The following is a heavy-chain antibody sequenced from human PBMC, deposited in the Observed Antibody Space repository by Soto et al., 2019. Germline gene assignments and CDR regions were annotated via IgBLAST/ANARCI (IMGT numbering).Heavy chain of an antibody. CDR1: GDSISSGHYF. CDR3: ARDRYFAL. CDR2: IFYNGST. V-gene: IGHV4-31*03. J-gene: IGHJ2*01. Sequence: QVQLQESGPGLVKPSQTLSLTCTVSGDSISSGHYFWSWIRQLPGKGLEWIGNIFYNGSTYYNPSRKSRLTISLDPSKSQFSLKLSSVTAADPAVYFCARDRYFALWGRGTLVTVSS.